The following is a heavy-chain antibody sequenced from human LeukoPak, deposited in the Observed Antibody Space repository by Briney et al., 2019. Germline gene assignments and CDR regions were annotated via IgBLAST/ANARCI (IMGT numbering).Heavy chain of an antibody. CDR3: SPYYYVSGGPWAYFDY. Sequence: GGSLRLSCAASGFSFNNAWMSWVRQAPGKGLEWVGRIKSITDGGTIEYAAPVKGRFTISRDDSKSTLYLQMNSLKTEDTAVYYCSPYYYVSGGPWAYFDYWGQGTLATVSS. CDR2: IKSITDGGTI. D-gene: IGHD3-10*01. V-gene: IGHV3-15*01. J-gene: IGHJ4*02. CDR1: GFSFNNAW.